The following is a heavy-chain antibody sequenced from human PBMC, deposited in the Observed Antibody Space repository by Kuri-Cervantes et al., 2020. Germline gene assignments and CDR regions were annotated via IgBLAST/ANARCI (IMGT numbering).Heavy chain of an antibody. CDR1: GDTFSNYA. CDR3: ARGRSITMVQGVIRGGDY. D-gene: IGHD3-10*01. CDR2: IIPIFNTA. V-gene: IGHV1-69*06. Sequence: SVKVSCKTSGDTFSNYAVTWVRQAPGQGLEWMGEIIPIFNTAKYAQKFQGRVTIIADKSTNTAYMELSSLTSEDTAVYYCARGRSITMVQGVIRGGDYWGQGTLVTVSS. J-gene: IGHJ4*02.